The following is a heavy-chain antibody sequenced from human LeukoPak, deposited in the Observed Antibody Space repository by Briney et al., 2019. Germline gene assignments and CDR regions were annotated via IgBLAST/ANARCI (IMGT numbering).Heavy chain of an antibody. CDR3: AREVGSEFWSGYQEGNNYMDV. D-gene: IGHD3-3*01. CDR1: GFTFSRYT. Sequence: SGGSLRLSCAASGFTFSRYTMHWVRQTPGEGLEYVSTISSSGTYTHYADSVKGRFTVSRDNSRDTLYLQMGSLRDEDLAVYYCAREVGSEFWSGYQEGNNYMDVWGKGTTVTVSS. V-gene: IGHV3-64*02. J-gene: IGHJ6*03. CDR2: ISSSGTYT.